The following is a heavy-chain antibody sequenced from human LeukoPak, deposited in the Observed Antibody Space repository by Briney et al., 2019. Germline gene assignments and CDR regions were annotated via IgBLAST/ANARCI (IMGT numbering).Heavy chain of an antibody. Sequence: SVKVSCKASGGTFSSYAISWVRQAPGQGLEWMGRIIPIFGIANYAQKFQGRVTITADKSTSTAYMELSSLRSEDTAVYYCARDSYGSDPGNYYYGMDVWGQGTTVTVSS. CDR3: ARDSYGSDPGNYYYGMDV. CDR2: IIPIFGIA. J-gene: IGHJ6*02. V-gene: IGHV1-69*04. CDR1: GGTFSSYA. D-gene: IGHD3-10*01.